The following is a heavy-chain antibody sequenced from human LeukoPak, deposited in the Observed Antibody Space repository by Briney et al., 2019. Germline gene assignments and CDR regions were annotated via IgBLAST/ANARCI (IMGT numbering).Heavy chain of an antibody. Sequence: PSETLSLTCAVYGGSFSGYYWSWIRQPPGKGLEWIGEINHSGRTNYNPSLKSRVTISVDKSKNEFSLKLSPVTAADTAVYYCARQMTRYSLGYWGQGTLVTVSS. CDR1: GGSFSGYY. D-gene: IGHD3-9*01. V-gene: IGHV4-34*01. J-gene: IGHJ4*02. CDR3: ARQMTRYSLGY. CDR2: INHSGRT.